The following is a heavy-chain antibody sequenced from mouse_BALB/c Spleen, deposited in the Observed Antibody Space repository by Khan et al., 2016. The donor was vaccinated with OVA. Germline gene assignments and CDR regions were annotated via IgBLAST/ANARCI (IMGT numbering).Heavy chain of an antibody. V-gene: IGHV2-3*01. Sequence: VQLQESGPGLVAPSQSLSITCTVSGFSLTSYGVSWVRQPPGKGLEWLGVIWGDRNTNCHSALRSRLSISKDNSKSQVFLKLNSQQADDTATYYCAKDRGYYAVDYWGQGTSVTVSS. CDR1: GFSLTSYG. CDR2: IWGDRNT. CDR3: AKDRGYYAVDY. J-gene: IGHJ4*01.